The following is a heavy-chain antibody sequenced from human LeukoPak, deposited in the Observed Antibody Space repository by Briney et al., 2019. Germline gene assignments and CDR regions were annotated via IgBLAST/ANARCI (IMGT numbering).Heavy chain of an antibody. CDR2: IYSGDSDT. V-gene: IGHV5-51*01. CDR1: GYSFTSYW. Sequence: GESLKISCKGSGYSFTSYWIGWVRQMPGKGLEWMGIIYSGDSDTRYSPSFQGQVTISADKSISTAYLQWSSLKASDTAMYYCARRRYYDFWSGYYKAAFDIWGQGTMVTVSS. D-gene: IGHD3-3*01. J-gene: IGHJ3*02. CDR3: ARRRYYDFWSGYYKAAFDI.